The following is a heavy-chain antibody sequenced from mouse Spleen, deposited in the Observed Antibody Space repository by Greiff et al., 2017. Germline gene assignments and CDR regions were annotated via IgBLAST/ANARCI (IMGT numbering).Heavy chain of an antibody. J-gene: IGHJ3*01. CDR2: INPNNGGT. Sequence: EVQVVESGPELVKPGASVKMSCKASGYTFTDYNMHWVKQSHGKSLEWIGYINPNNGGTSYNQKFKGKATLTVNKSSSTAYMELRSLTSEDSAVYYCARSGYSYYSRAWFAYWGQGTLVTVSA. CDR3: ARSGYSYYSRAWFAY. CDR1: GYTFTDYN. D-gene: IGHD2-12*01. V-gene: IGHV1-22*01.